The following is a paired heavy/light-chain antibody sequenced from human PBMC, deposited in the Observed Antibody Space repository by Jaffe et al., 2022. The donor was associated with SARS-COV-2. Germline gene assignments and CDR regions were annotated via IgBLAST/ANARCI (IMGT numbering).Heavy chain of an antibody. CDR3: ARGKYPQWESLRTWFDP. Sequence: QVQLQESGPGLVKPSQTLSLTCAISGDSVSSNIRSWNWIRQSPSRGLEWLGRTYFRSKWYTDYAPSVKSRIIINPDTSKNQFSLQLSSVTPEDTAVYYCARGKYPQWESLRTWFDPWGQGTLVTVSS. CDR2: TYFRSKWYT. J-gene: IGHJ5*02. D-gene: IGHD1-26*01. V-gene: IGHV6-1*01. CDR1: GDSVSSNIRS.
Light chain of an antibody. CDR1: QSLVHSSGYKF. CDR2: LGS. Sequence: DIVMIQSPLSLPVTPGEPASISCRSSQSLVHSSGYKFLDWFVQKPGQSPQLLIYLGSSRASGVPDRFSGSGSGTDFTLKISRVEAEDVGVYYCMQGLQSPPTFGQGTKVEI. V-gene: IGKV2-28*01. J-gene: IGKJ1*01. CDR3: MQGLQSPPT.